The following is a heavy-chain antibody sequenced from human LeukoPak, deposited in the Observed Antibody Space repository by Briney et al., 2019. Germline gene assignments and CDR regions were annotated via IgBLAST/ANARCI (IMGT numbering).Heavy chain of an antibody. V-gene: IGHV1-69*06. D-gene: IGHD6-19*01. CDR2: IIPIFGTA. CDR3: ARTIAVAGTVHVYYYYMDV. J-gene: IGHJ6*03. Sequence: SVKVSCKASGGTFSSYAISWVRQAPGQGLEWMGGIIPIFGTANYAQKFQGRVTITADKSTSTAYMELSSLRSDDTAVYYCARTIAVAGTVHVYYYYMDVWGKGTTVTISS. CDR1: GGTFSSYA.